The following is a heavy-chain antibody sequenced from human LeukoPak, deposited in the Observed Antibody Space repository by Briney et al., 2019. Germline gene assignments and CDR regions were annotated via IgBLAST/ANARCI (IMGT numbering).Heavy chain of an antibody. CDR1: GGAISSYY. V-gene: IGHV4-59*12. CDR2: IYYSGIT. D-gene: IGHD6-13*01. Sequence: SETLSLTCTVSGGAISSYYWSWIRQPPGKGLEWIGYIYYSGITYYNASLKSRVTTSLDTSKNQLSLKVNSVTAADTAVYYCASGYTSTWYLVLAYWGQGTLVTVSS. J-gene: IGHJ1*01. CDR3: ASGYTSTWYLVLAY.